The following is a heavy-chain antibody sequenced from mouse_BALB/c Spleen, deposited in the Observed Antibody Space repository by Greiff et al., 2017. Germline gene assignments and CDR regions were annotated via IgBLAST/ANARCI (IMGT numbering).Heavy chain of an antibody. CDR3: TRGGKGFAY. J-gene: IGHJ3*01. Sequence: QVQLQQSGAELVRPGASVTLSCKASGYTFTDYEMHWVKQTPVHGLEWIGAIDPETGGTAYNQKFKGKATLTADKSSSTAYMELRSLTSEDSAVYYCTRGGKGFAYWGQGTLVTVSA. CDR1: GYTFTDYE. V-gene: IGHV1-15*01. CDR2: IDPETGGT.